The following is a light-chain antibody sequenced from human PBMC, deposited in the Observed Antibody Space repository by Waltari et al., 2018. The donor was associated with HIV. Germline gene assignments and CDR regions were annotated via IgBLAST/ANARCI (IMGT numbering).Light chain of an antibody. J-gene: IGLJ2*01. V-gene: IGLV3-25*03. CDR2: QDS. Sequence: SYELPQPPSVSVSPGQAAIITCSGDALPTHSDYWYQQVSGQPPASGVYQDSDRPSGNHGLSAGSGSGTTVTLTSSGVQPEDEADYYCQSVDNSGFHVIFGGGTKLTVL. CDR1: ALPTHS. CDR3: QSVDNSGFHVI.